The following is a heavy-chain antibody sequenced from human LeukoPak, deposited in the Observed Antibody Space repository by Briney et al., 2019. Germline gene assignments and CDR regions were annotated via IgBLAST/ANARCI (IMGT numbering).Heavy chain of an antibody. CDR3: ARDDNSGYYSGP. V-gene: IGHV1-2*06. CDR2: INPSSGGT. J-gene: IGHJ5*02. D-gene: IGHD3-22*01. Sequence: ASVKVSRKASGYTFIDYYMHWVRQAPGQGLEWMGRINPSSGGTNYAQKFQGRVTMTRDTSISTAYMELSRLRSDDTAVYYCARDDNSGYYSGPWGQGTLVTVSS. CDR1: GYTFIDYY.